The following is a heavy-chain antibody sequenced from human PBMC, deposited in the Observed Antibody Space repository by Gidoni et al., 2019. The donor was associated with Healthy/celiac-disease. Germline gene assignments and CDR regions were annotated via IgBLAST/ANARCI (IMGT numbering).Heavy chain of an antibody. J-gene: IGHJ4*02. CDR2: IYYSGST. D-gene: IGHD6-6*01. CDR3: ARRTAARPFDY. V-gene: IGHV4-59*01. Sequence: HVQLPESGPGLAKPSETLSLTCPVSGGSISSYYWSWIRQPPGKGLEWIGYIYYSGSTNYNPSLKSRVTISVDTSKNQFSLKLSSVTAADAAVYYCARRTAARPFDYWGQGTLVTVSS. CDR1: GGSISSYY.